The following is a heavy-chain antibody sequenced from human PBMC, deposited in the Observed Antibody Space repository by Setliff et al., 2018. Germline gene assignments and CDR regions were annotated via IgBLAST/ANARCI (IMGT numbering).Heavy chain of an antibody. V-gene: IGHV4-59*01. D-gene: IGHD5-12*01. CDR1: GGSISTYY. Sequence: SSETLSLTCTVSGGSISTYYWSWIRQPPGKGLEWIGYVYYSGIANYSPSLKSRLTISVDTSKNQFSLKLRSVTAADTAVYYCARGGTFRYFDYWGQGTPGTVSS. CDR3: ARGGTFRYFDY. J-gene: IGHJ4*02. CDR2: VYYSGIA.